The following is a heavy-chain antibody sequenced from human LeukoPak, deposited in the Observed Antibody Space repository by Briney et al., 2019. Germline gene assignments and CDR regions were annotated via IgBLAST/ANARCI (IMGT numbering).Heavy chain of an antibody. CDR2: IYYSGST. Sequence: KPSETLSLTCTVSGGSISSGDYYWSWIRQPPGKGLEWIGYIYYSGSTYYNPSLKSRVTISVDTSKNQFSLKLSSVTAADTAVYYCARHNTVTTYDAFDIWGQGTMVTVSS. D-gene: IGHD4-17*01. CDR3: ARHNTVTTYDAFDI. CDR1: GGSISSGDYY. J-gene: IGHJ3*02. V-gene: IGHV4-30-4*01.